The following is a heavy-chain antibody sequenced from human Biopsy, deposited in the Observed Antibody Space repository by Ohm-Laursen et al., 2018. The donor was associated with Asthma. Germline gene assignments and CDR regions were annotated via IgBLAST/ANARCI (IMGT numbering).Heavy chain of an antibody. D-gene: IGHD3-10*01. CDR1: GYTFNSAG. CDR2: ISVYNGNT. V-gene: IGHV1-18*01. J-gene: IGHJ6*02. CDR3: ARAVDYSHYYGIDV. Sequence: ASVKVSCKNSGYTFNSAGITWVRQAPGQGLEWMGWISVYNGNTKVAQKLQDRVTMITDTSTSTAYMELRSLRSDDTAVYFCARAVDYSHYYGIDVWGQGTTVSVS.